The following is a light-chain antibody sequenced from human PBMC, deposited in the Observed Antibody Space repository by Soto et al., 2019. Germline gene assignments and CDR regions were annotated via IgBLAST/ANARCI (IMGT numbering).Light chain of an antibody. V-gene: IGLV4-69*01. CDR3: QTWGTGTVV. Sequence: QLVLTQSPSASASLGASVRLTCTLSSGHSTYAIAWHQLQPEKGPRYLMNLNNDGSHIKGDGIPDRFSGSSSGAERYLTISRLQSEDEADYYCQTWGTGTVVFGGGTKVTVL. CDR2: LNNDGSH. J-gene: IGLJ2*01. CDR1: SGHSTYA.